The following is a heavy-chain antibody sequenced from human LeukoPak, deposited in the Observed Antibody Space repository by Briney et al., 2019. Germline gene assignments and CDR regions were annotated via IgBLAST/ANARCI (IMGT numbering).Heavy chain of an antibody. CDR3: ARVNYYDSSGYSH. V-gene: IGHV1-2*02. D-gene: IGHD3-22*01. CDR1: GYTFTGYY. J-gene: IGHJ4*02. Sequence: VSVKVSCKASGYTFTGYYMHWVRQAPGQGLEWMGWINPNSGGTNYAQKFQGRVTMTRDTSISTAYMELSRLRSDDTAVYYCARVNYYDSSGYSHWGQGTLVTVSS. CDR2: INPNSGGT.